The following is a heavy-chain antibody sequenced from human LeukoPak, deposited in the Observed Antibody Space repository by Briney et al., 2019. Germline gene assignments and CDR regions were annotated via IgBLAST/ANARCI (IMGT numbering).Heavy chain of an antibody. J-gene: IGHJ5*02. CDR1: GYSFTSYW. D-gene: IGHD2-15*01. V-gene: IGHV5-51*03. CDR2: IYPGDSDT. CDR3: AGGYCSGGSCYWFDP. Sequence: GESLEISCKGSGYSFTSYWIGWGRPMPGKGLEWMGIIYPGDSDTRYSPSFQGQVTISADKSISTAYLQWSSLKASDTAMYYCAGGYCSGGSCYWFDPWGQGTLVTVSS.